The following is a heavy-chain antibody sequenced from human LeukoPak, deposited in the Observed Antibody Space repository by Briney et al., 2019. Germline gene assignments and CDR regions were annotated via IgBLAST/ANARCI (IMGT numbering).Heavy chain of an antibody. CDR3: ARDAGSGYFWYFDL. CDR2: IYYSGST. V-gene: IGHV4-59*12. J-gene: IGHJ2*01. CDR1: GGSISSYY. Sequence: SETLSLTCTVSGGSISSYYWSWIRQPPGKGLEWIGYIYYSGSTNYNPSLKSRVTISVDTSKNQFSLKLSSVTAADTAVYYCARDAGSGYFWYFDLWGRGTLVTVSS. D-gene: IGHD3-22*01.